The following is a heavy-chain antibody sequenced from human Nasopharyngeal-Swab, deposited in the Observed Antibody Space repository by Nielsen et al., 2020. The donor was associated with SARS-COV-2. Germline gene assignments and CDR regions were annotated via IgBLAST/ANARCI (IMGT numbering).Heavy chain of an antibody. V-gene: IGHV3-33*08. Sequence: GGSLRLSCAGSGFTFGAYPMNWVRQAPGKGLAWVAVIWYDGSNKYYADSVKGRFTISRDNSKNTLYLQMNSLRAEDTAVYYCARDGGSSGYYRGAFDIWGQGTMVTVSS. J-gene: IGHJ3*02. CDR2: IWYDGSNK. CDR3: ARDGGSSGYYRGAFDI. D-gene: IGHD3-22*01. CDR1: GFTFGAYP.